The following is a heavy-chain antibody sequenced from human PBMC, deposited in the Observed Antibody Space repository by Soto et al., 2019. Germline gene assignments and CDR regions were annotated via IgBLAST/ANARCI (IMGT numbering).Heavy chain of an antibody. CDR1: GFTFSGSA. Sequence: EVQLVESGGGLVQPGGALKLSCAASGFTFSGSAMHLVRQAYGKGLEWVGRMRSKANSYATAYAASVKVRFTISRDDSKNNAYLQMNSLKTEDAAVYYCTRSVTGTTAHFGYWGQGTLVTGSS. CDR3: TRSVTGTTAHFGY. CDR2: MRSKANSYAT. J-gene: IGHJ4*02. V-gene: IGHV3-73*02. D-gene: IGHD1-1*01.